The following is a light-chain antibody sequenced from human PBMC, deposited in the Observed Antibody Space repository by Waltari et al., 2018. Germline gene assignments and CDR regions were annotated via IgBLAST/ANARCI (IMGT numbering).Light chain of an antibody. J-gene: IGLJ2*01. V-gene: IGLV2-11*01. CDR2: DVT. Sequence: QSALTQPRSVSGSPGQSVTISCTGTSSDVGYYNYVSWYPQRPGKAPRLILYDVTKRPSGVPGRFSGSKSGNTASRTIAGLQAEDEADFYCCSYAGSYILVFGGGTKLTVL. CDR1: SSDVGYYNY. CDR3: CSYAGSYILV.